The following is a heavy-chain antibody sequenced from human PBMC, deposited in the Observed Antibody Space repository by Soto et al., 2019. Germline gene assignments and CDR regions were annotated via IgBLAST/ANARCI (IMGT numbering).Heavy chain of an antibody. D-gene: IGHD3-22*01. CDR3: ASLRRYYDSSGSADAFDI. J-gene: IGHJ3*02. Sequence: QVQLQQWGAGLLKPSETLSLTCAVYGGSFSGYYWSWIRQPPGKGLEWIGEINHSGSTNYNPSLKRRVTISVDTSKNQFSLKLSSVTAADTAVYYCASLRRYYDSSGSADAFDIWGQGTMVTVSS. CDR1: GGSFSGYY. CDR2: INHSGST. V-gene: IGHV4-34*01.